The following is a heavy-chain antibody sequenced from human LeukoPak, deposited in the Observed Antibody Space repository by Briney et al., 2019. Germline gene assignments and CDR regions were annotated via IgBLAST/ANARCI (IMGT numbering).Heavy chain of an antibody. CDR3: ARGGPVYSSSLYYFDY. CDR2: ISYDGSNK. Sequence: GRSLRLSCAASGFTFSSYAMHWARQAPGKGLEWVAVISYDGSNKYYADSVKGRFTISRDNSKNTLYLQMNSLRAEDTAVYYCARGGPVYSSSLYYFDYWGQGTLVTVSS. V-gene: IGHV3-30*01. D-gene: IGHD6-13*01. J-gene: IGHJ4*02. CDR1: GFTFSSYA.